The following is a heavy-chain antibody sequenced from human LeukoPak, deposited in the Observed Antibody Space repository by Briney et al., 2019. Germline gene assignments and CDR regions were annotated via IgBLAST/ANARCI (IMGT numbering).Heavy chain of an antibody. Sequence: GGSLRLSCAASGFTFSSYGMHWVRQAPGKGLEWVAVIWYDGSNKYYADSVKGRFTISRDNSKNTLYLQMNSLRAEDTAVYYCARRQQSSYGMDVWVQGTTVTVSS. J-gene: IGHJ6*02. V-gene: IGHV3-33*01. CDR2: IWYDGSNK. CDR3: ARRQQSSYGMDV. D-gene: IGHD6-13*01. CDR1: GFTFSSYG.